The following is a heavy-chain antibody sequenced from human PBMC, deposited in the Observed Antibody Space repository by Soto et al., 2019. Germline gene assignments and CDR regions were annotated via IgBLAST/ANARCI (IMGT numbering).Heavy chain of an antibody. CDR3: TTDPRIVVVTAIDY. CDR2: IKSKTDGGTT. V-gene: IGHV3-15*01. Sequence: GGSLRLSCAASGFTSSNAWTSWVRQAPGKGLEWVGRIKSKTDGGTTDYAAPVKGRITISRDESKNPLYLQMNSLKTEDTAVYYGTTDPRIVVVTAIDYWGQGTLVTVSS. CDR1: GFTSSNAW. J-gene: IGHJ4*02. D-gene: IGHD2-21*02.